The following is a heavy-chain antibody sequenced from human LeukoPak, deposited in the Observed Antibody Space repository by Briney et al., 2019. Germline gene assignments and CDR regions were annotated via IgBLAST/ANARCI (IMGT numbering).Heavy chain of an antibody. J-gene: IGHJ4*02. CDR1: GFTFSSYA. V-gene: IGHV3-23*01. D-gene: IGHD5-24*01. CDR3: AKKGGVDGDTGC. Sequence: GGSLRLSCAASGFTFSSYAMSWVRQAPGKGLGWVSGISGSGGRTYYADSVKGQFSISRDNSTNILFLQMNSMIADETAVSYCAKKGGVDGDTGCWGQGTLGHVS. CDR2: ISGSGGRT.